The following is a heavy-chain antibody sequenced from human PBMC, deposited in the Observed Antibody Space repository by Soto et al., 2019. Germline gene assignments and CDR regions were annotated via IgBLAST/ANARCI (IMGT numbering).Heavy chain of an antibody. CDR2: IYYSGST. CDR1: GGSISSSSYY. CDR3: ASVTRTCISTSCYRYYYGMDV. D-gene: IGHD2-2*02. V-gene: IGHV4-39*07. J-gene: IGHJ6*02. Sequence: SETLSLTCTVSGGSISSSSYYWGWIRQPPGRGLEWVGSIYYSGSTYCNPSLKTRVTISVDTSKNQFSLKLSSVTAADTAVYYCASVTRTCISTSCYRYYYGMDVWGQGTTVTVSS.